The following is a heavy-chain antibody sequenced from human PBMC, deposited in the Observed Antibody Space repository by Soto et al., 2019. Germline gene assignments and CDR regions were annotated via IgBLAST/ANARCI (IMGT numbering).Heavy chain of an antibody. V-gene: IGHV3-64D*06. Sequence: GGNLRLSSSASGFTFSSYAMHWVRQAPGKGLEYVSAISSNGGSTYYADSVKGRFTISRDNSKNTLYLQMSSLRAEDTAVYYCVKDGRISARSEFYYYYGVDVWGPVTTVTLS. CDR3: VKDGRISARSEFYYYYGVDV. D-gene: IGHD6-6*01. J-gene: IGHJ6*02. CDR1: GFTFSSYA. CDR2: ISSNGGST.